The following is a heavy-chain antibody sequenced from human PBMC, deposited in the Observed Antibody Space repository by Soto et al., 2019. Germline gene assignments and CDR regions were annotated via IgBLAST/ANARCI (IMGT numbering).Heavy chain of an antibody. D-gene: IGHD4-17*01. V-gene: IGHV4-4*02. Sequence: PSETLSLTSAVSGVNISSSNWWSWVRQPPGKGLEWIGEIYHSGSTYYNPSLKSRVTISVDKSKNQFSLKLSSVTAADTAVYYCARVWTTVTNWFDPWGQGTLVTAPQ. CDR2: IYHSGST. CDR1: GVNISSSNW. CDR3: ARVWTTVTNWFDP. J-gene: IGHJ5*02.